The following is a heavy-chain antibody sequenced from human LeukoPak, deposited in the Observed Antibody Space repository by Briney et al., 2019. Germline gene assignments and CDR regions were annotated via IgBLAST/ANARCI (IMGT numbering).Heavy chain of an antibody. CDR3: ARDLGGSYFGY. J-gene: IGHJ4*02. V-gene: IGHV4-59*01. D-gene: IGHD1-26*01. CDR2: IYYSGST. Sequence: SETLSLTCTVSVGSISSYYWSWLRQPPGKGLEWIGYIYYSGSTNYTPSLKSRVTISVDTSKNQFSLKLSSLTAADTAVYYCARDLGGSYFGYWGQGTLVTVSS. CDR1: VGSISSYY.